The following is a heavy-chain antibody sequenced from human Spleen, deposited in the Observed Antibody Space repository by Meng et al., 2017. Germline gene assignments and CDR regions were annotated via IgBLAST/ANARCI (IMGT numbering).Heavy chain of an antibody. D-gene: IGHD6-13*01. J-gene: IGHJ4*02. CDR3: ARGMGIGSWSFDF. Sequence: QVQWVGSGGGVAQPGRSLRLSCAASGFNISTYAMHLVRQAPGQGLVWVALISFDGSDEYYADSVKGRFTISRDNSKNILYLQINSLRPEDTAVYYCARGMGIGSWSFDFWGQGTLVTVSS. CDR2: ISFDGSDE. CDR1: GFNISTYA. V-gene: IGHV3-30*04.